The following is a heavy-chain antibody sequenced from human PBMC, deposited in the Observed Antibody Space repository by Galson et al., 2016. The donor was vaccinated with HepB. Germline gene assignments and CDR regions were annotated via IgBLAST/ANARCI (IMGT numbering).Heavy chain of an antibody. CDR3: AKDAILACGTGCYADY. J-gene: IGHJ4*02. CDR2: ISYDGTNK. V-gene: IGHV3-30*18. D-gene: IGHD2-2*01. CDR1: GFTFRSYG. Sequence: SLRLSCADSGFTFRSYGIHWVRQAPGKGLEWVAVISYDGTNKYYADSLKGRFTISRDNSKNTRYLQMNSLRAEDTAVYYCAKDAILACGTGCYADYWGQGTQVTVSS.